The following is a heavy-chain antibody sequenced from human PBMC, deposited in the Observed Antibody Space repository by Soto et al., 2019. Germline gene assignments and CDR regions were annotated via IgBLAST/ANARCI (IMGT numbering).Heavy chain of an antibody. CDR3: ARDDISMVRGVMLQTQYYYYGMDV. Sequence: GGSLRLSCAASGFTVSSNYMSWVRQAPGKGLEWVSVIYSGGSTYYADSVKGRFTISRDNSKNTLYLQMNSLRAEDTAVYYCARDDISMVRGVMLQTQYYYYGMDVWGQGTT. D-gene: IGHD3-10*01. J-gene: IGHJ6*02. CDR1: GFTVSSNY. CDR2: IYSGGST. V-gene: IGHV3-66*01.